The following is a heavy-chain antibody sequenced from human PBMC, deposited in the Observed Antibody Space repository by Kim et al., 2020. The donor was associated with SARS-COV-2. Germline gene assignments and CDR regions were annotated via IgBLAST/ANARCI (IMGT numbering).Heavy chain of an antibody. D-gene: IGHD6-19*01. CDR3: AKDIGGWYDY. CDR1: GFTFDDYA. Sequence: GGSLRLSCAASGFTFDDYAMHWVRQAPGKGLEWVSLISWDGGSTYYADSVKGRFTISRDNSKNSLYLQMNSLRAEDTALYYCAKDIGGWYDYWGQGTLVTVSS. V-gene: IGHV3-43D*03. CDR2: ISWDGGST. J-gene: IGHJ4*02.